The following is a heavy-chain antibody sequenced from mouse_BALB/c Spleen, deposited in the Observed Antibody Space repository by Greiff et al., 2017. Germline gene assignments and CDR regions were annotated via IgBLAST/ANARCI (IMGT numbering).Heavy chain of an antibody. CDR1: GFTFSSYA. D-gene: IGHD2-3*01. Sequence: EVKVVESGGGLVKPGGSLKLSCAASGFTFSSYAMSWVRQTPEKRLEWVATISSGGSYTYYPDSVKGRFTISRDNAKNTLYLQMSSLRSEHTAMYYCARHHDGYCYLDYWGQGTTLTVSS. V-gene: IGHV5-9-3*01. CDR3: ARHHDGYCYLDY. J-gene: IGHJ2*01. CDR2: ISSGGSYT.